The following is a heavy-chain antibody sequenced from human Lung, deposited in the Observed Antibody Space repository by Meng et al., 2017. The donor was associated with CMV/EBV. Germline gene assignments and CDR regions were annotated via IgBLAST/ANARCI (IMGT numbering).Heavy chain of an antibody. CDR2: ISYDGSNK. CDR3: ARDDSSS. CDR1: GFTFSSYA. Sequence: QGQLVESGGGVVQPGRSLSLSCAASGFTFSSYAMHWVRQAPGKGLEWVAVISYDGSNKYYADSVKGRFTISRDNSKNTLYLQMNSLRAEDTAVYYCARDDSSSWGQGTLVTVSS. D-gene: IGHD3-22*01. J-gene: IGHJ5*02. V-gene: IGHV3-30-3*01.